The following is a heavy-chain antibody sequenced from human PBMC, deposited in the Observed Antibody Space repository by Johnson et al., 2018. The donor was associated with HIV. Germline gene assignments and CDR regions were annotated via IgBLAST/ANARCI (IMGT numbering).Heavy chain of an antibody. D-gene: IGHD2-21*02. CDR1: GFTFSSYA. CDR2: ISGSGGST. Sequence: VQLVESGGGVVQPGRSLRLSCAASGFTFSSYAMSWVRQAPGKGLEWVSAISGSGGSTYYADSVKGRFTISRDNSKNTLYLQMYSLRAEDTAVYYCAKVGPGGYCGGDCYPGAFDIWGQGTMVTVSS. J-gene: IGHJ3*02. V-gene: IGHV3-23*04. CDR3: AKVGPGGYCGGDCYPGAFDI.